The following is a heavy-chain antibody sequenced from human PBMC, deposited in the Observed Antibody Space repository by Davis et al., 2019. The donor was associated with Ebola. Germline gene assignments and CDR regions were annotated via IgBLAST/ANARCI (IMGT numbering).Heavy chain of an antibody. CDR1: GGSISSYY. CDR2: IYTTGST. D-gene: IGHD4-23*01. CDR3: ARLDGGNSGAFDS. V-gene: IGHV4-4*07. J-gene: IGHJ4*02. Sequence: PGGSLRLSCTVSGGSISSYYWSWIRQPAGKGLEWIGRIYTTGSTNYNPSLKSRVTMSVDTSKNHFSLKLNSVTAADTAVYYCARLDGGNSGAFDSWGQGTLVTVSS.